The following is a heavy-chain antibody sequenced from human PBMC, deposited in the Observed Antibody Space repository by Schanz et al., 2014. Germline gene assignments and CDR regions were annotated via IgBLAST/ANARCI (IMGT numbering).Heavy chain of an antibody. CDR1: GYTFVSYS. CDR2: ISAYNGNT. J-gene: IGHJ4*02. V-gene: IGHV1-18*04. Sequence: QVQLVQSGAEVKKPGASVKVSCKASGYTFVSYSMHWVRQAPGQGLEWMGWISAYNGNTNYAQKLQGRVTMTTDTSTSTACMELRSLRSDDTAVYYCARGGYSSGWYDRDIAHFDYWGQGTLVTVSS. D-gene: IGHD6-19*01. CDR3: ARGGYSSGWYDRDIAHFDY.